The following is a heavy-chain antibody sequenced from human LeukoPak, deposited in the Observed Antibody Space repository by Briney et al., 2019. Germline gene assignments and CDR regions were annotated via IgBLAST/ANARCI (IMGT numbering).Heavy chain of an antibody. D-gene: IGHD6-13*01. J-gene: IGHJ4*02. CDR1: GFTFSSYA. CDR2: ISYDGSNK. V-gene: IGHV3-30*04. CDR3: ASEGSSSSWPYFDY. Sequence: GRSLRLSCAASGFTFSSYAMHWVRQAPGKGLEWVAVISYDGSNKYYADSVKGRFTISRDNSKNTLYLQMNSLRAEDTAVYYCASEGSSSSWPYFDYWGRGTLVTVSS.